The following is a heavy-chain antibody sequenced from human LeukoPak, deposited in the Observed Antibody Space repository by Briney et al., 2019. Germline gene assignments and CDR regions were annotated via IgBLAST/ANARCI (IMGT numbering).Heavy chain of an antibody. Sequence: ASVKVSCMASGYTFTSYAMHWVRQAPGQRLEWMGWINAGNGNTKYSQKFQGRVTMTRDTSASTAYMELSSLRSEDTAVYYCARGIVVATAAQRPVDYFDYWGQGTPVTVSS. D-gene: IGHD2-2*01. V-gene: IGHV1-3*01. CDR2: INAGNGNT. CDR1: GYTFTSYA. J-gene: IGHJ4*02. CDR3: ARGIVVATAAQRPVDYFDY.